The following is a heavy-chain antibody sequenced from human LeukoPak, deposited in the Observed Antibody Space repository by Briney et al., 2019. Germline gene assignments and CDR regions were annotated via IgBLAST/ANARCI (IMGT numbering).Heavy chain of an antibody. V-gene: IGHV3-7*01. CDR2: VKQDGSEK. J-gene: IGHJ4*02. CDR1: GFTFSSYW. CDR3: AGGSGWLIDY. Sequence: GGSLRLSCAASGFTFSSYWMNWVRQAPDKGLEWVANVKQDGSEKNYVDSVKGRFTISRDNAKNSLFLQMNSLRAEDTAVYYCAGGSGWLIDYWGQGALVTVSS. D-gene: IGHD3-3*01.